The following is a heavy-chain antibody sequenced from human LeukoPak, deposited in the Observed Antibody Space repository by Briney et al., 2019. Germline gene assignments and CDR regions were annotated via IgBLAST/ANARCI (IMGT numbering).Heavy chain of an antibody. CDR3: ARDPRTYYYDSSSRGAFDI. J-gene: IGHJ3*02. V-gene: IGHV1-24*01. CDR2: FNPEDGET. D-gene: IGHD3-22*01. Sequence: ASVKVSCKVSGYTLTELSMHWVRQAPGKGLEWMGGFNPEDGETIYAQKFQGRVTMTTDTSTSTAYMELRSLRSDDTAVYYCARDPRTYYYDSSSRGAFDIWGQGTMVTVSS. CDR1: GYTLTELS.